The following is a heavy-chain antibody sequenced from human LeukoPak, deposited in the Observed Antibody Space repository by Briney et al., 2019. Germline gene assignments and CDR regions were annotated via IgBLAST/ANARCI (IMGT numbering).Heavy chain of an antibody. Sequence: PSETPSLTCAVYGGSFSGYYWSCIRQPPGKGLEWSGEINHSGSAKHNPPLKSRVTTSVDTSKNQFSLKLSSVTAADTAVYYCARHLANVRWGVNPRWFVPWGQGTLVTVSS. CDR1: GGSFSGYY. J-gene: IGHJ5*02. CDR3: ARHLANVRWGVNPRWFVP. V-gene: IGHV4-34*01. CDR2: INHSGSA. D-gene: IGHD3-10*02.